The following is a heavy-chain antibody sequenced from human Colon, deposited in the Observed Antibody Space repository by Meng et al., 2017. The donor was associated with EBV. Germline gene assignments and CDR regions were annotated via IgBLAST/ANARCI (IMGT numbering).Heavy chain of an antibody. CDR3: ARGLAWFRELLSINWFDP. V-gene: IGHV4-34*01. CDR1: GGSFSGYY. Sequence: QLALHYWGAGPLKPSENPSLTCAVYGGSFSGYYWTWIRQPPGKGLEWIGEINHSGSTNYNPSLKSRVTISVDTSKNQFSLKLSSVTASDTAVYYCARGLAWFRELLSINWFDPWGQGTLVTVSS. J-gene: IGHJ5*02. CDR2: INHSGST. D-gene: IGHD3-10*01.